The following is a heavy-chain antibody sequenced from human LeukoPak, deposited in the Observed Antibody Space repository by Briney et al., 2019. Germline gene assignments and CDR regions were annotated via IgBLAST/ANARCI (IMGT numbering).Heavy chain of an antibody. CDR1: GYTFTGYY. V-gene: IGHV1-8*02. CDR2: MNPNSGNT. Sequence: EASVKVSCKASGYTFTGYYMHWVRQAPGQGLEWMGWMNPNSGNTGYAQKFQGRVTMTRNTSISTAYMELSSLRSEDTAVYYCALLDSSGYYYLAFDIWGQGTMVTVSS. D-gene: IGHD3-22*01. J-gene: IGHJ3*02. CDR3: ALLDSSGYYYLAFDI.